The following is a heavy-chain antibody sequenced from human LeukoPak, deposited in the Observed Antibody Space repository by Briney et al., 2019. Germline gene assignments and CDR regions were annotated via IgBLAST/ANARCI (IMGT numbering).Heavy chain of an antibody. CDR2: IYTSGST. D-gene: IGHD3-10*01. CDR1: GVSISSYY. CDR3: ARGTWFGDYNWFDP. V-gene: IGHV4-4*07. J-gene: IGHJ5*02. Sequence: PSETLSLTCTVSGVSISSYYWSWIRQPAGKGLEWIGRIYTSGSTNYNPSLKGRVTMSVDTSKNQFSLKLSSVTAADTAVYYCARGTWFGDYNWFDPWGQGTLVTVSS.